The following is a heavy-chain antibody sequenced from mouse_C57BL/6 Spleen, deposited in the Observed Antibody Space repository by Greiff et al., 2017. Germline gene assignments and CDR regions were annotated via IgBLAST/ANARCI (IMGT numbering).Heavy chain of an antibody. CDR3: TFSTTVVTSPPY. J-gene: IGHJ3*01. CDR1: GFNIKDDY. CDR2: IDPENGDT. Sequence: EVQLQQSGAELVRPGASVKLSCTASGFNIKDDYMHWVKQRPEQGLEWIGWIDPENGDTEYASKFQGKATITADTSSNTAYLQLSSLTSEDTAVYYCTFSTTVVTSPPYWGQGTLVTVSA. D-gene: IGHD1-1*01. V-gene: IGHV14-4*01.